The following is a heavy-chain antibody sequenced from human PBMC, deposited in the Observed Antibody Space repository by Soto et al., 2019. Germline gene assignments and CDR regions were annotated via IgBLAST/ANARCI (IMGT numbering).Heavy chain of an antibody. CDR2: IYYSGST. CDR3: ARALPPPYYSDSSGYYPFDY. J-gene: IGHJ4*02. Sequence: SKTLSLTCTVPGGSISSYYWSWIRQPPGKGLEWIGYIYYSGSTNYNPSLKSRVTISVDTSKNQFSLKLSSVTAADTAVYYCARALPPPYYSDSSGYYPFDYWGQGTLVTGSS. D-gene: IGHD3-22*01. V-gene: IGHV4-59*01. CDR1: GGSISSYY.